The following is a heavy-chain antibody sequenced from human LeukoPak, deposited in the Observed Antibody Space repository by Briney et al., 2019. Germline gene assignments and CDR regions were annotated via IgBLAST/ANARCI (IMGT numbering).Heavy chain of an antibody. CDR2: FSGSGNNT. V-gene: IGHV3-23*01. CDR1: GFTFSSYA. CDR3: AKTDGSSCYGGLDY. J-gene: IGHJ4*02. D-gene: IGHD2-15*01. Sequence: PGGSLRLSCAAPGFTFSSYAMSWVRQAPGKGLEWVSAFSGSGNNTHYADSAKGRFTISRDNSKNTLYLQMNSLRAEDTAVYYCAKTDGSSCYGGLDYWGQGTLVTVSS.